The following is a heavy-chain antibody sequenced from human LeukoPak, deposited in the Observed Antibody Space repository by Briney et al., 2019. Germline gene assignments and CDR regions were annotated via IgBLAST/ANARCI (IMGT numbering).Heavy chain of an antibody. J-gene: IGHJ4*02. CDR2: IKQDGSET. V-gene: IGHV3-7*01. Sequence: GGSLRLSCAASGFTFSNYWMSWVRQAPGKGLDWVANIKQDGSETYYVDSVKGRFTISRDNSKNSLYLQMNSLRAEDTAVYYCAFVGSWYRVYWGQGTLVTVSS. D-gene: IGHD6-13*01. CDR3: AFVGSWYRVY. CDR1: GFTFSNYW.